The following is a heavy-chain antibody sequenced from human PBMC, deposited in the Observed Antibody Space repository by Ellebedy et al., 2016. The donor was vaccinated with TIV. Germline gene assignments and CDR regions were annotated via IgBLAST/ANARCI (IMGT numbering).Heavy chain of an antibody. J-gene: IGHJ4*02. CDR1: GYTFTGYY. CDR3: ARGIRRPSDY. CDR2: INPNNGDT. Sequence: AASVKVSCKASGYTFTGYYIHWVRQAPGQGLEWMAWINPNNGDTAYAQKFQGRVSMTRNTSISTAYLELSNLRSDDTAVYYCARGIRRPSDYWGQGTLVTVSS. V-gene: IGHV1-8*02.